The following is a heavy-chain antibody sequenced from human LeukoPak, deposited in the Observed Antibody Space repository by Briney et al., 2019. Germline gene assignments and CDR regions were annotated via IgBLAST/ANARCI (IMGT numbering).Heavy chain of an antibody. CDR1: GYTFTAYY. CDR2: ITPNSGGT. Sequence: ASVKVSCKASGYTFTAYYMHWVRQAPGQGLEWMGWITPNSGGTKYAQRFQGRVTMTRDTSISTAYMGLSGLRSDDTAVHYCARGFRLSAIEDWFDPWGQGTLVTVSS. J-gene: IGHJ5*02. CDR3: ARGFRLSAIEDWFDP. D-gene: IGHD2-2*02. V-gene: IGHV1-2*02.